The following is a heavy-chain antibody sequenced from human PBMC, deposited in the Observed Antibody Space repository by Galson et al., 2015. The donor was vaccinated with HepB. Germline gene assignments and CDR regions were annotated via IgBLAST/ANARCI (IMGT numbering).Heavy chain of an antibody. CDR2: INPNSGGT. J-gene: IGHJ4*02. CDR1: GYTFTGYY. V-gene: IGHV1-2*02. Sequence: SVKVSCKASGYTFTGYYMHWVRQAPGQGLEWMGWINPNSGGTNYAQKFQGRVTMTRDTSISTAYMELSRLRSDDTAVYYCARSGYFDDGYFDYWGQGTLVTVSS. CDR3: ARSGYFDDGYFDY. D-gene: IGHD3-9*01.